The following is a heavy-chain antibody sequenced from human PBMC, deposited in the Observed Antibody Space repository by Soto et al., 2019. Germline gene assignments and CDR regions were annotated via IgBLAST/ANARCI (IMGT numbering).Heavy chain of an antibody. CDR3: ARGGVLFRPDYYYYGMDV. J-gene: IGHJ6*02. D-gene: IGHD1-26*01. CDR2: IWYDGSNK. CDR1: GFTFSSYG. V-gene: IGHV3-33*01. Sequence: PGGSLRLSCAASGFTFSSYGMHWVRQAPGKGLEWVAVIWYDGSNKYYADSVKGRFTISRDNSKNTLYLQMNSLRAEDTAVYYCARGGVLFRPDYYYYGMDVWGQGTTVTVSS.